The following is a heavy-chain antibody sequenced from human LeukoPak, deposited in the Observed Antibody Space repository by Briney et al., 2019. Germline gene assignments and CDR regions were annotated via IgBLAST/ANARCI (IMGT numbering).Heavy chain of an antibody. Sequence: SQTLSLTCAISGDSVSSNSAAWNWIRQSPSRGLEWLGRTYYRSKWYNDYAVSVKSRITINPDTSKNQLSLQLNSVTPEDTAVYYCAREEDDGPPGRGVYSSSWYGAFDIWGQGTMVTVSS. V-gene: IGHV6-1*01. CDR2: TYYRSKWYN. J-gene: IGHJ3*02. D-gene: IGHD6-13*01. CDR1: GDSVSSNSAA. CDR3: AREEDDGPPGRGVYSSSWYGAFDI.